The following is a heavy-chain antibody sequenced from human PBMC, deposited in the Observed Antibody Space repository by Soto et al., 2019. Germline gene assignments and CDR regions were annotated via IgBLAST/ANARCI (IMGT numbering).Heavy chain of an antibody. J-gene: IGHJ5*02. CDR1: GGSISSGGYS. V-gene: IGHV4-30-2*01. Sequence: LSLTCAVSGGSISSGGYSWSWIRQPPGKGLEWIGYIYHSGSTYYNPSLKSRVTISVERSKNQFSLKLSSVTAADTAVYYCARDSDYGDYHWFDPWGQGTLVTVSS. CDR2: IYHSGST. CDR3: ARDSDYGDYHWFDP. D-gene: IGHD4-17*01.